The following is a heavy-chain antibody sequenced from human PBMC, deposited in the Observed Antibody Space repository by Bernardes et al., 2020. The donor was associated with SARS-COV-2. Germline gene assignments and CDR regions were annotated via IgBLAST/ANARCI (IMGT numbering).Heavy chain of an antibody. CDR2: IKQDGSEK. J-gene: IGHJ3*02. CDR1: GFTFSSYW. V-gene: IGHV3-7*03. D-gene: IGHD3-22*01. CDR3: AREGRNYYDSSVVAFDI. Sequence: GGSLRLSCAASGFTFSSYWMSWVRQAPGKGLEWVANIKQDGSEKYYVDSVKGRFTISRDNAKNSLYLQMNSLRAEDTAVYYCAREGRNYYDSSVVAFDIWGQGTMVTVSS.